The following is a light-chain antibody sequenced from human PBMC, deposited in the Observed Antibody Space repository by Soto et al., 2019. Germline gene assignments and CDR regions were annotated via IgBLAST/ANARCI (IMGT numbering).Light chain of an antibody. J-gene: IGKJ2*02. CDR2: DIF. Sequence: EIVLTQSPATLSLSPGERATLSCRASQTVPKCLAWYQQKPGQAPRLLIYDIFNRATGTPARFSGSGSGTDITLTISSLEPEDVAVYYCHQRNSWPRSTFGQGTKLQI. V-gene: IGKV3-11*01. CDR1: QTVPKC. CDR3: HQRNSWPRST.